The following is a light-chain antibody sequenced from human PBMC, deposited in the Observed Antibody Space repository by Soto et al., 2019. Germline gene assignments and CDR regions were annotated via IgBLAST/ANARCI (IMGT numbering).Light chain of an antibody. V-gene: IGKV1-12*01. J-gene: IGKJ4*01. Sequence: DIQMTQSPSSVSASVGDRVTITCRASQSINTWLAWYQKKQGKAPELLIYEASSLHSGVPSRFSGSGSGTVFTLTISSLQPEDFAVYYCQQANSFPLTFGGGTKVEVQ. CDR2: EAS. CDR1: QSINTW. CDR3: QQANSFPLT.